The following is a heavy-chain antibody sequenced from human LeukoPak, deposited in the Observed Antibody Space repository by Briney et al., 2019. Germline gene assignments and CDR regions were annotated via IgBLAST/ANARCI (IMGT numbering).Heavy chain of an antibody. D-gene: IGHD3-9*01. CDR3: ASARYDILTGFIY. Sequence: ASVKVSCKASGYTFTSYHMHWVRQAPGQGLEWMGIINPSGGSTNYAQKFQGRVTMTADTSTSTAYMELRSLRSDDTAVYYCASARYDILTGFIYWGQGTLVTVSS. CDR1: GYTFTSYH. J-gene: IGHJ4*02. CDR2: INPSGGST. V-gene: IGHV1-46*01.